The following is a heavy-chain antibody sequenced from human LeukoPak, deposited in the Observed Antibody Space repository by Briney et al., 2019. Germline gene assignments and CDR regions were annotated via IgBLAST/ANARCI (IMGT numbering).Heavy chain of an antibody. CDR2: LYTSGGT. CDR3: AREDCSSTSCFSSYPFSHIDV. D-gene: IGHD2-2*01. J-gene: IGHJ6*03. V-gene: IGHV4-4*07. CDR1: GASISNYY. Sequence: SETLSLTCTVSGASISNYYWSWIRQPAGKGLEWTGRLYTSGGTKYNPSVKSRVTISGDKSKHQFSLKLSSVTAADTAVYYCAREDCSSTSCFSSYPFSHIDVCGKGTTVTASS.